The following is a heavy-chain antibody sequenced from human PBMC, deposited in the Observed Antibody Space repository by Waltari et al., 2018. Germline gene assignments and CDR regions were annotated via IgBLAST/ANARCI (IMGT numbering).Heavy chain of an antibody. J-gene: IGHJ6*02. V-gene: IGHV4-34*01. D-gene: IGHD3-9*01. CDR3: ARTSKYDILTGLLYGMDV. CDR1: GGSFSGYY. Sequence: QVQLQQWGAGLLKPSETLSLTCAVYGGSFSGYYWSWIRQPPGKGLEWIGEIKHSGSTNDNPSLKSRVTRSVDTSKNQFSLKLSSVTAADTAVYYCARTSKYDILTGLLYGMDVWGQGTTVTVSS. CDR2: IKHSGST.